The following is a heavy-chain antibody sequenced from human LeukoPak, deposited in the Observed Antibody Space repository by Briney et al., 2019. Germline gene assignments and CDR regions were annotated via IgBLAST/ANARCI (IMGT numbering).Heavy chain of an antibody. CDR1: GYRFSNYW. Sequence: GESLDISLKGFGYRFSNYWIAWVRQMPGKGLGGVGIISPDDSDTRYSPSFQGKVTISADKSINTAYLQWSSLKASDTAIYYCARHTFDSTSYYTGCDTWGQGTLVTVSS. CDR3: ARHTFDSTSYYTGCDT. V-gene: IGHV5-51*01. CDR2: ISPDDSDT. J-gene: IGHJ5*02. D-gene: IGHD4-11*01.